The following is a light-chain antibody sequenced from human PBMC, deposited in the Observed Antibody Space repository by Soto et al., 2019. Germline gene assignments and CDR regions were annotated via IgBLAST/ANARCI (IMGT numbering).Light chain of an antibody. CDR2: DAS. J-gene: IGKJ4*01. CDR1: QSVSSY. Sequence: EIVLTQSPATLSLSPGERATLSCRASQSVSSYLAWYQQNPGQAPRLLIYDASNRATGIPARFSGSGSGTDFTLTISILEPEDFAVYYCQQRSNWLTFGGGTQVEIK. CDR3: QQRSNWLT. V-gene: IGKV3-11*01.